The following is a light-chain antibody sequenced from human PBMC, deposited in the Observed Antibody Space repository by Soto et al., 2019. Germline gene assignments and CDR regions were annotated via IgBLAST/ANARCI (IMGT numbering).Light chain of an antibody. Sequence: DIQLTQSPSFLSASVGDRVTITCRASQGISSYLAWYQQKPGKAPKLLMYAASTLQSGVPSRFSGSGSGTEFTLTINSLQPEDFATYYCQQFNSYPLTFGGGTKVEIK. CDR2: AAS. J-gene: IGKJ4*01. V-gene: IGKV1-9*01. CDR1: QGISSY. CDR3: QQFNSYPLT.